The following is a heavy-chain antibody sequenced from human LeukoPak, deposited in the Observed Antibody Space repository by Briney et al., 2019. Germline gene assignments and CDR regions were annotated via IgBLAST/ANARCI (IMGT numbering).Heavy chain of an antibody. J-gene: IGHJ4*02. D-gene: IGHD3-22*01. V-gene: IGHV3-9*03. Sequence: GRSLRLSCAASGFTFDDHAMHWVRQAPGKGLEWVSGISWNSGSIGYADSVKGRFTISRDNAKNSLYLQMNSLRAEDMALYYCAKDIYHYYDSSGYYDYWGQGTLVTVSS. CDR3: AKDIYHYYDSSGYYDY. CDR1: GFTFDDHA. CDR2: ISWNSGSI.